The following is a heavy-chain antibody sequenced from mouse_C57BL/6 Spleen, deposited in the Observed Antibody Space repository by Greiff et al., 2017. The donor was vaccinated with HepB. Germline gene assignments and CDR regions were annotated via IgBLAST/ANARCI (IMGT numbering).Heavy chain of an antibody. CDR2: INPYNGGT. V-gene: IGHV1-19*01. D-gene: IGHD1-1*01. Sequence: SGPVLVKPGASVKMSCKASGYTSTDYYMNWVKQSHGKSLEWIGVINPYNGGTSYNQKFKGKATLTVDKSSSTAYMELNSLTSEDSAVYYCAREDYGSSWGYFDYWGQGTTLTVSS. J-gene: IGHJ2*01. CDR3: AREDYGSSWGYFDY. CDR1: GYTSTDYY.